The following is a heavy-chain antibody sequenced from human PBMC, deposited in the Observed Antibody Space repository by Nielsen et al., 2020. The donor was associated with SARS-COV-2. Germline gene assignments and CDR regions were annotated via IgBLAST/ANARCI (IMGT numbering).Heavy chain of an antibody. CDR3: ARYGGSLIEDAFDV. D-gene: IGHD4-23*01. V-gene: IGHV4-31*03. Sequence: SETLSLTCTVSGGSISSGGYYWSWIRQHPGKGLEWIGYIYYSGSTYYNPSLKSRVTISVDTSKNQFSLKLSSVTAADTALYYCARYGGSLIEDAFDVWGQGTMVTVSS. J-gene: IGHJ3*01. CDR2: IYYSGST. CDR1: GGSISSGGYY.